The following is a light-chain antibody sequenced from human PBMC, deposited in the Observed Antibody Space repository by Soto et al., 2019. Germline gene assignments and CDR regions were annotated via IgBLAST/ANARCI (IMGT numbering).Light chain of an antibody. Sequence: QSALAQPASVSGSPGQSITLSCTVTISDLGSYNLVSWYQQHPGKAPKLMIFDVSKRPSGVPDRFSGSKSGNTASLTISGLQAEDEADYYCCSSAVSHTYVFGTGTKVTVL. J-gene: IGLJ1*01. V-gene: IGLV2-23*02. CDR2: DVS. CDR3: CSSAVSHTYV. CDR1: ISDLGSYNL.